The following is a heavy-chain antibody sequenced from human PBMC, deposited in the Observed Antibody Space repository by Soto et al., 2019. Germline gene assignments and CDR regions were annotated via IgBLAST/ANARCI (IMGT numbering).Heavy chain of an antibody. CDR1: GFTFSDSA. D-gene: IGHD2-15*01. J-gene: IGHJ6*02. Sequence: EVQLVEAGGGLVQPGGSLKLSCAASGFTFSDSAMHWVRQASGKGLEWVGRIRSKANSDATAYAASVKGRFTISRDDSKNTAYLQMNSLKIEDTAVYYCTKPAGVVLAATTYYYGMDVWGQGTTVTVSS. CDR3: TKPAGVVLAATTYYYGMDV. CDR2: IRSKANSDAT. V-gene: IGHV3-73*02.